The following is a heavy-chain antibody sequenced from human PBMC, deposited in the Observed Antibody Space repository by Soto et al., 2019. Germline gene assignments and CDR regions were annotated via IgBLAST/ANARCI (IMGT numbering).Heavy chain of an antibody. CDR2: WSTSGNT. V-gene: IGHV4-4*07. CDR3: LRDFNY. Sequence: SETLSLTCTVSCVSISNYYWSWIRQPSGKGLEWIGSWSTSGNTNYNPSLKSRVTMSLETSENQFSLMLNSVTAADTGVYYCLRDFNYWGQGPLVTLSS. J-gene: IGHJ4*02. CDR1: CVSISNYY.